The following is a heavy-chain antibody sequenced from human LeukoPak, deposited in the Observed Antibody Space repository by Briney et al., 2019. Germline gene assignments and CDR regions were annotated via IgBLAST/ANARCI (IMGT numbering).Heavy chain of an antibody. J-gene: IGHJ4*02. CDR2: IRYDGSNK. CDR3: AKFPVEMATIPLDY. D-gene: IGHD5-24*01. Sequence: GGSLRLSCAASGFTFSSYGMHWVRQAPGKGLEWVAFIRYDGSNKYYADSVKGRFTISRDNSKNTLYLQMNSLRAEDTAVYYCAKFPVEMATIPLDYWGQETLVTVSS. V-gene: IGHV3-30*02. CDR1: GFTFSSYG.